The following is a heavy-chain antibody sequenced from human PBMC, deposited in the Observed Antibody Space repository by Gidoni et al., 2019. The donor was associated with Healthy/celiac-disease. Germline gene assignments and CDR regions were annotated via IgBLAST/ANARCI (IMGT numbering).Heavy chain of an antibody. V-gene: IGHV3-73*02. D-gene: IGHD3-16*01. Sequence: EVQLVESGGGLVQPGGSLKLSCAASGFTLRGSAMHWVRQASGKGLEWVGRIRSKANSYATAYAASVKGRFTISRDDSKNTAYLQMNSLKTEDTAVYYCTRLTTYDYERDYYYMDVWGKGTTVTVSS. CDR3: TRLTTYDYERDYYYMDV. CDR2: IRSKANSYAT. J-gene: IGHJ6*03. CDR1: GFTLRGSA.